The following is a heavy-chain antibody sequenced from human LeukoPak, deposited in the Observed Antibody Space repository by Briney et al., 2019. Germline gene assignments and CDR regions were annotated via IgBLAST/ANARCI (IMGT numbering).Heavy chain of an antibody. CDR2: IYYSGST. CDR1: GVSISSGGYH. D-gene: IGHD3-9*01. CDR3: ARVEVYDILTGYPSGY. V-gene: IGHV4-31*03. Sequence: SETLSLTCTVSGVSISSGGYHWSWIRQHPEKGLEWIGYIYYSGSTYYNPSLKSRVSISVDTSKNQFSLKLNSVTVADTAVYYCARVEVYDILTGYPSGYWGQGTLVTVSS. J-gene: IGHJ4*02.